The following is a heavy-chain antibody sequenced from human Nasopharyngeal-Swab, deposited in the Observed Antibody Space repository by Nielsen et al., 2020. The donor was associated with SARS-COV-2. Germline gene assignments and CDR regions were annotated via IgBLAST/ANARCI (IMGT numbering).Heavy chain of an antibody. Sequence: GGSLRLSCAASGFTFDNYEMNWVRQAPGKGLEWLSYISTSGATIHYADSVRGRFTISRDNSKNTLYLQMNSLRAEDTAVYYCAKGFGSYHTPFDYWGQGTLVTVSS. D-gene: IGHD1-26*01. V-gene: IGHV3-48*03. CDR2: ISTSGATI. CDR3: AKGFGSYHTPFDY. CDR1: GFTFDNYE. J-gene: IGHJ4*02.